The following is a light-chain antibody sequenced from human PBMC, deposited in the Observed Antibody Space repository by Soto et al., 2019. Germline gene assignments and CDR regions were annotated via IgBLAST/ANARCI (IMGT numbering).Light chain of an antibody. CDR2: AAS. CDR3: QQSSGIPYT. J-gene: IGKJ2*01. Sequence: DIQMTQSPASLSASVGNRVTVTCRASQKIGNYLNWYQQQPGQAPQLLIYAASPLHGGVPSRFRGRGSGTDFNLTISSLQPEYFATYYCQQSSGIPYTFGQGTKVEIK. V-gene: IGKV1-39*01. CDR1: QKIGNY.